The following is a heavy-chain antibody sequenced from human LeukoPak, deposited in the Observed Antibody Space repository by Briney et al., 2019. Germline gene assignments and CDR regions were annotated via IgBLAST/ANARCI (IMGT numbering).Heavy chain of an antibody. V-gene: IGHV4-38-2*02. J-gene: IGHJ4*02. Sequence: SETLSLTCTVSGYSISSGFYWGWIRQPPGKGLEWIGSIYHSGSTYYNPSLKSRVTISIDTSNNQFSLELSSVTAADTAVYYCARVFYDFWSGPMGSYFDYWGQGTLVTVSS. CDR3: ARVFYDFWSGPMGSYFDY. D-gene: IGHD3-3*01. CDR2: IYHSGST. CDR1: GYSISSGFY.